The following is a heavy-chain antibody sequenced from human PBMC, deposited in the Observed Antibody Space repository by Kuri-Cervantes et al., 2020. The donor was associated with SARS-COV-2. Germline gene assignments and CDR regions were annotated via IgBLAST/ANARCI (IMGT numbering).Heavy chain of an antibody. CDR3: AKPYGDYFGPNDY. CDR1: VFTFSSYG. Sequence: GGSLTLSCASSVFTFSSYGMHWVRQATGKGLEWVSAIGTAGDPYYADSVEGRFTISRDNSKNTLYLQMNSLRAEDTAVYYCAKPYGDYFGPNDYWGQGTLVTVSS. CDR2: IGTAGDP. V-gene: IGHV3-13*05. J-gene: IGHJ4*02. D-gene: IGHD4-17*01.